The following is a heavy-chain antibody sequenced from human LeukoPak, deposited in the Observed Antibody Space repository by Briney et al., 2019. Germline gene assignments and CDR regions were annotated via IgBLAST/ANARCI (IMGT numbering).Heavy chain of an antibody. V-gene: IGHV3-23*01. Sequence: PGGSLRLSCAASGFTFSSYAMSWVRQAPGKGLEWVSAISGSGGSTYYADSVKGRFTISRDNSKNTLYLQMNSLRAEDTAVYCCAEGRYCSSTSRHLSFDFGGQGPLVTVSS. CDR3: AEGRYCSSTSRHLSFDF. D-gene: IGHD2-2*01. CDR1: GFTFSSYA. J-gene: IGHJ4*02. CDR2: ISGSGGST.